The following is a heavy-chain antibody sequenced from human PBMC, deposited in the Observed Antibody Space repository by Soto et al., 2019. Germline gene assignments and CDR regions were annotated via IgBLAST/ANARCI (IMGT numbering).Heavy chain of an antibody. D-gene: IGHD3-9*01. J-gene: IGHJ5*02. V-gene: IGHV3-30-3*01. Sequence: QVQLVESGGGVVQPERSLRLSCAASAITFSNYAMHWVRQAPGKGLEWVAVITNDGSTKYYADSVKGRFTISRDNSKNTLYLQMNSLGGDDTAGYYCAREGLGFDPWGQGTLVTVSS. CDR1: AITFSNYA. CDR2: ITNDGSTK. CDR3: AREGLGFDP.